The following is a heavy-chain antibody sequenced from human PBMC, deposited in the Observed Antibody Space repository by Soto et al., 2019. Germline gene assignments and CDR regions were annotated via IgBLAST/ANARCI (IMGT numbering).Heavy chain of an antibody. D-gene: IGHD2-15*01. J-gene: IGHJ1*01. CDR2: IIPTLGIA. Sequence: QVQLVQSGAEVKKPGSSVKVSCKASGGTFSSYTISWVRQAPGQGLEWMGRIIPTLGIANYAQKFQGRVTITADKSTSTAYMELSSLRSEDTAVYYCAREPRGYCSGGSCYSSQGKYFQHWGQGTLVTVSS. CDR1: GGTFSSYT. CDR3: AREPRGYCSGGSCYSSQGKYFQH. V-gene: IGHV1-69*08.